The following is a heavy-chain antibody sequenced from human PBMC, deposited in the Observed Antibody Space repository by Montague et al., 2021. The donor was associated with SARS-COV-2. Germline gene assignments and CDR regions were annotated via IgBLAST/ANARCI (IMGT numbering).Heavy chain of an antibody. J-gene: IGHJ2*01. V-gene: IGHV4-59*01. CDR2: IHYSGRT. CDR3: ARRIVTYYWYFDL. D-gene: IGHD2-15*01. CDR1: NASFDNYY. Sequence: SETLSLTCTVSNASFDNYYWSWVRQSPGKGLEYIGYIHYSGRTNYNPTLRSRVTITIDTSKNQFSLKLMSVTAAETAIYFRARRIVTYYWYFDLWGRGTLVTVSS.